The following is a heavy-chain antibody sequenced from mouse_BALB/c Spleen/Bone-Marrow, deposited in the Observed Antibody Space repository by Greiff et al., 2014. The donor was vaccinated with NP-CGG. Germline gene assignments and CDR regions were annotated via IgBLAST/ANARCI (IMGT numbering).Heavy chain of an antibody. Sequence: QVQLKESRAELVKPGASVKLSCKASGYSFTSYWMHWVEQRPGQGLEWIGEISPSNGRSNYNEKFKSKATLTVDKSSSTAYMQLSCLTSGDSAVYYCTRSELRRGGYALDYWGLGTSATVSS. D-gene: IGHD2-12*01. J-gene: IGHJ4*01. V-gene: IGHV1S81*02. CDR1: GYSFTSYW. CDR3: TRSELRRGGYALDY. CDR2: ISPSNGRS.